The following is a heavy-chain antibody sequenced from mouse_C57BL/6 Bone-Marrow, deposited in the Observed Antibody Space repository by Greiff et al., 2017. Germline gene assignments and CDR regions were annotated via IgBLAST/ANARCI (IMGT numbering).Heavy chain of an antibody. V-gene: IGHV1-64*01. Sequence: QVQLQQPGAELVKPGASVKLSCKASGYTFTSYWMHWVKQRPGQGLEWIGMIHPNSGSTKYNEKFKSKATLTVDKSSSTAYMQLSSLTSEDSAVYYCARGDYYGSSLWYFDVWGTGTTVTVSS. J-gene: IGHJ1*03. CDR3: ARGDYYGSSLWYFDV. CDR2: IHPNSGST. D-gene: IGHD1-1*01. CDR1: GYTFTSYW.